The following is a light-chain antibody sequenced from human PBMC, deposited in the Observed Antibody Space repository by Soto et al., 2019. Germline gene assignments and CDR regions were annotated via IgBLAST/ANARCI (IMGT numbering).Light chain of an antibody. J-gene: IGKJ2*01. Sequence: EIVMTQSPATLSVSPGERATLSCRASQSVSSNLAWYQQKPGQAPRLLIYGASTRATGIPARFSGSGSGTAISLTISSLQSEDFVVLYCQQYNMWPLVNIFGQWAKREIK. V-gene: IGKV3-15*01. CDR2: GAS. CDR3: QQYNMWPLVNI. CDR1: QSVSSN.